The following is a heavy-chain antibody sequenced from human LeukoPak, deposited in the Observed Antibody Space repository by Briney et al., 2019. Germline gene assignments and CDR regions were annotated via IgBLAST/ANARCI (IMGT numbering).Heavy chain of an antibody. D-gene: IGHD3-9*01. Sequence: GGSLRLSCAASGFTFSTFAMIWVRQPPGKGLEWVSSIFPSGGEIHYADSVRGRFTISRDNSKSTLSLQMNSLRAEDTAVYYCARDEDILTGYYPLGYWGQGTLVTVSS. V-gene: IGHV3-23*01. CDR2: IFPSGGEI. CDR3: ARDEDILTGYYPLGY. J-gene: IGHJ4*02. CDR1: GFTFSTFA.